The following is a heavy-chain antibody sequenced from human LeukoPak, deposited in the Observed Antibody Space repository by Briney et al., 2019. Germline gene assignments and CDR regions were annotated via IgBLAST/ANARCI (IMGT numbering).Heavy chain of an antibody. D-gene: IGHD6-13*01. J-gene: IGHJ5*02. CDR3: ARDLDSSSWYILWFDP. CDR1: GFTFSTYE. CDR2: ISSSGFTR. Sequence: GGSLRLSCAASGFTFSTYEMNWVRQAPGKGLEWVSYISSSGFTRYYADSVKGRFTISRDNSKNTLFLQMNSLKPEDTAVYYCARDLDSSSWYILWFDPWGQGTLVTVSS. V-gene: IGHV3-48*03.